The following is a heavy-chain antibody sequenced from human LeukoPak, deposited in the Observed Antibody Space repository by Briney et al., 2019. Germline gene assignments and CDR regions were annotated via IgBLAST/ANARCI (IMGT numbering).Heavy chain of an antibody. J-gene: IGHJ5*02. V-gene: IGHV4-34*01. Sequence: SETLSLTCAVYGGSFSGYYWSWIRKPPGKGLEWIGEINHSGSTNYNPSLKSRVTISVDTSRNQFSLKLSSVTAADTAVYYCARKSNYYYGSGSYRNWFDPWGQGTLVTVSS. CDR3: ARKSNYYYGSGSYRNWFDP. CDR1: GGSFSGYY. D-gene: IGHD3-10*01. CDR2: INHSGST.